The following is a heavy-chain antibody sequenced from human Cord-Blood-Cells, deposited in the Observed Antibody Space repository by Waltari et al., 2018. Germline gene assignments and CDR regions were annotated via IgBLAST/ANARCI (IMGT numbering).Heavy chain of an antibody. Sequence: QVQLQQWGAGLLKPSETLSRTCAAYGGSFSGYDWRWIRQPPGKGLVGIGEINHSGSTNYNPSLKSRVTISVDTSKNQFSLKLSSVTAADTAVYYCARSPRLQRYFDWLHTKYYGMDVWGQGTTVTVSS. CDR1: GGSFSGYD. V-gene: IGHV4-34*01. J-gene: IGHJ6*02. D-gene: IGHD3-9*01. CDR2: INHSGST. CDR3: ARSPRLQRYFDWLHTKYYGMDV.